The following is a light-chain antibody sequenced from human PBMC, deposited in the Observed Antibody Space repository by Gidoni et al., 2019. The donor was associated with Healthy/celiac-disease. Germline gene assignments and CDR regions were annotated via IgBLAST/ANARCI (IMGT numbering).Light chain of an antibody. CDR3: KAWYRGSGV. CDR1: KLGDKY. V-gene: IGLV3-1*01. CDR2: QDS. J-gene: IGLJ2*01. Sequence: SCVLTRPRSVFVPPGKTASITCSGDKLGDKYACWYQQKPGQSPVLVIYQDSKRPSGIPARFSGSNSGNTVTLTISGTQAMDEANCYGKAWYRGSGVFGGGTKLTVL.